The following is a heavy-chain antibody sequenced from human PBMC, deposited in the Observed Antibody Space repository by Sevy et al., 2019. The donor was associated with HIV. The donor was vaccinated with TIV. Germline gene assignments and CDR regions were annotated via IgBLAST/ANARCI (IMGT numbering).Heavy chain of an antibody. J-gene: IGHJ4*02. V-gene: IGHV1-69*13. CDR1: GGTFTTYP. D-gene: IGHD2-2*01. Sequence: ASVKVSCKASGGTFTTYPISWVRQAPGQGLEWMGGVIPLLGTTKYAQTFQGRVTITADESTSTVYMDLRSLRSDDTAVYYCSLMGYCSSTSCYGPDYFDYWGQGTLVTVSS. CDR2: VIPLLGTT. CDR3: SLMGYCSSTSCYGPDYFDY.